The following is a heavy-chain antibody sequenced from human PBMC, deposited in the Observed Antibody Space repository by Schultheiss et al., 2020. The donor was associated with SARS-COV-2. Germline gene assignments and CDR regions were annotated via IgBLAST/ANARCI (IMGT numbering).Heavy chain of an antibody. V-gene: IGHV4-34*01. CDR2: IYYSGST. CDR1: GGSFSGYY. Sequence: SETLSLTCAVYGGSFSGYYWSGIRQPPGKGLEWIGSIYYSGSTYYNPSLKSRVTISVDTSKNQFSLKLSSVTAADTAVYYCARYCYTTACYVKRGFDYWGQGTLVTVSS. CDR3: ARYCYTTACYVKRGFDY. J-gene: IGHJ4*02. D-gene: IGHD2-2*01.